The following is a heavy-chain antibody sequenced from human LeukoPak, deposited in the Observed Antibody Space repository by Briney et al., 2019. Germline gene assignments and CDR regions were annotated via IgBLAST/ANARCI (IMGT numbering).Heavy chain of an antibody. CDR2: IYYSGTT. CDR3: ARQVSDYFYYYIDG. V-gene: IGHV4-39*01. J-gene: IGHJ6*03. Sequence: PSETLSLTCSVSGGSISSSSYYWNWIRQPPGKGLEWVGSIYYSGTTYYNSSLKSRVTISEDTSKNRFSLMLTSVTAADTAVYYCARQVSDYFYYYIDGWGEGTTVIVSS. CDR1: GGSISSSSYY.